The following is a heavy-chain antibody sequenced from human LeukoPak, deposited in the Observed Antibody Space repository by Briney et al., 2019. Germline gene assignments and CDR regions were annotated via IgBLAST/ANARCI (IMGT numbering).Heavy chain of an antibody. CDR1: GFTISSNY. CDR2: IYTGGST. D-gene: IGHD2-21*01. V-gene: IGHV3-53*01. Sequence: GGSLRLSCAASGFTISSNYMTWVRQAPGKGLEWVSVIYTGGSTYYTDSVGGRFTIARDNSKNTLYLQMNSLRAGDTAVYYCARDNYILRAFDIWGQGTMVTVSS. CDR3: ARDNYILRAFDI. J-gene: IGHJ3*02.